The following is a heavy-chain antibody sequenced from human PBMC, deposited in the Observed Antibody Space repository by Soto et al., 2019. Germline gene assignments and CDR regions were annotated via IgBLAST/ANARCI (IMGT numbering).Heavy chain of an antibody. CDR1: GGTFSSYA. J-gene: IGHJ3*02. CDR3: ARVCGYFSSTGPRGNAFDI. D-gene: IGHD2-2*01. CDR2: IIPIFGTA. Sequence: QVQLVQSGAEVKKPGSSVKVSCKASGGTFSSYAISWVRQAPGQGLEWMGGIIPIFGTANYAQKFQGRVKVNADESPSTAYMEVSSLRSEDTAVYYCARVCGYFSSTGPRGNAFDIWGQGTMVTVSS. V-gene: IGHV1-69*01.